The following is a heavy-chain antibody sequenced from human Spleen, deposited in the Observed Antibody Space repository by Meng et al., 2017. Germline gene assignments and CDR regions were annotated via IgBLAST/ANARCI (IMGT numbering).Heavy chain of an antibody. CDR1: GYSFTSYW. CDR3: ARLRTNYYDSSGYYYDAFDI. D-gene: IGHD3-22*01. J-gene: IGHJ3*02. V-gene: IGHV5-51*01. CDR2: IYPGDSDT. Sequence: GESLKISCKGSGYSFTSYWIGWVRQMPGKGLEWMGIIYPGDSDTRYSPSFQGQVTISADKSISTAYLQWSSLKASDTAMYYCARLRTNYYDSSGYYYDAFDIWGQGTMVTVSS.